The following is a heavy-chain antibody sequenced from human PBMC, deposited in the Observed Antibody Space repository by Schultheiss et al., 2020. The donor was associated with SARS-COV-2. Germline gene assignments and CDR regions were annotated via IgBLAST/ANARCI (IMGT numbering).Heavy chain of an antibody. CDR2: IRGKANSYAT. J-gene: IGHJ4*02. CDR1: GFTSSDSA. CDR3: ARDLSGSYFGFDY. Sequence: GGSLRLSCAASGFTSSDSAMHWVRQASGKGLEWVGRIRGKANSYATAYAASVKGRFTISRDDSKNTAYLQMNSLKTEDTAMYYCARDLSGSYFGFDYWGQGTLVTVS. D-gene: IGHD1-26*01. V-gene: IGHV3-73*01.